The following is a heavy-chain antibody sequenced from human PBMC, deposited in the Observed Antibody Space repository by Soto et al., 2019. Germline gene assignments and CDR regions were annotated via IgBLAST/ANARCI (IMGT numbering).Heavy chain of an antibody. CDR3: ARGDSTDCSNGVCSFFYNHDMDV. Sequence: ASVKVSCKASGGDFINYGISWVRQAPGQGLEWLGRINPKSGGTSTAQKFQGWVTMTTDTSISTASMELTRLTSDDTAIYYCARGDSTDCSNGVCSFFYNHDMDVWGQGTTVTVSS. CDR2: INPKSGGT. V-gene: IGHV1-2*04. D-gene: IGHD2-8*01. CDR1: GGDFINYG. J-gene: IGHJ6*02.